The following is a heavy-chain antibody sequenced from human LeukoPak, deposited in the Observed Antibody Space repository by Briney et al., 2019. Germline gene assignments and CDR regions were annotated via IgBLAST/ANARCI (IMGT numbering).Heavy chain of an antibody. CDR3: ARVGDSSSVGALDY. CDR1: GFTFSSYW. Sequence: PGGSLRLSCAASGFTFSSYWMHWVRQAPGKGLVWVSRINSDGSSTSYADSVKGRFTISRDNTKNTLYLQMNSLRAEDTSVYYCARVGDSSSVGALDYWGQGTWSPSPQ. CDR2: INSDGSST. J-gene: IGHJ4*02. D-gene: IGHD6-13*01. V-gene: IGHV3-74*01.